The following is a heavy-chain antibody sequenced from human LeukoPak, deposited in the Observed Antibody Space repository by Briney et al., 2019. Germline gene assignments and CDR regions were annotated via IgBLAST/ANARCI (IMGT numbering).Heavy chain of an antibody. CDR3: ASLVYDWLSGLNWFDP. Sequence: SETLSPTCTVTAYSISSGYYWGWMRQPPGKGLEGVGAVYHSGSTFHNPSLQSPVTISADTPKIQGSLKLNSGAAADTSVYYCASLVYDWLSGLNWFDPWGQGTLVTVSS. J-gene: IGHJ5*02. CDR1: AYSISSGYY. D-gene: IGHD3-3*01. V-gene: IGHV4-38-2*02. CDR2: VYHSGST.